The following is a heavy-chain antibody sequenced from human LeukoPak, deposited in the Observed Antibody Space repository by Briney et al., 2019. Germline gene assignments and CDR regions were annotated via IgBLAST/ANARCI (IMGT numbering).Heavy chain of an antibody. CDR1: GDTFITYA. Sequence: SVKVSCKASGDTFITYAISWVRQAPGQGLEWVGRIIPILHRPNYEQRFQGRVTITADESTSTAYMELSSLRSEDTAVYYCARSRTIPARGDYYYYYMDVWGKGTTVTVSS. J-gene: IGHJ6*03. D-gene: IGHD2-2*02. CDR3: ARSRTIPARGDYYYYYMDV. CDR2: IIPILHRP. V-gene: IGHV1-69*11.